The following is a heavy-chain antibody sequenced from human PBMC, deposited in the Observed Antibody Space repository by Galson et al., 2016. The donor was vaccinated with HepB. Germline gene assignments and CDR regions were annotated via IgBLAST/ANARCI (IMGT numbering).Heavy chain of an antibody. Sequence: SLRLSCAASGFTFRSYAMTWVRQAPGKGLEWVSGISGSGANTHYANAVKGRFTISRDNSNNTLYLQVNSLRAEDTALYFCARYSNSWAPFDYWGQGRLVTVSS. CDR2: ISGSGANT. D-gene: IGHD6-13*01. V-gene: IGHV3-23*01. CDR3: ARYSNSWAPFDY. J-gene: IGHJ4*02. CDR1: GFTFRSYA.